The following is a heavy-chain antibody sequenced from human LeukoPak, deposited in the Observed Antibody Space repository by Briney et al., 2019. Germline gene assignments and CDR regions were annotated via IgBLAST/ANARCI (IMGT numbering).Heavy chain of an antibody. CDR2: ISYDGSNK. CDR3: AREISYGGSLDY. V-gene: IGHV3-30-3*01. J-gene: IGHJ4*02. CDR1: GFTFSSYA. Sequence: GGSLRLSCAASGFTFSSYAMHWVRQAPGKGLEWVAVISYDGSNKYYADSVKGRFTISRDNSKNTLYLQMNSLRAEDTAVYYCAREISYGGSLDYWGQGTLVTVSS. D-gene: IGHD1-26*01.